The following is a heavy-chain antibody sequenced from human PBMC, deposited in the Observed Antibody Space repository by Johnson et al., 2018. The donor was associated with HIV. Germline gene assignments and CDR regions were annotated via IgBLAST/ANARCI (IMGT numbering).Heavy chain of an antibody. CDR1: QTTLNNYW. CDR3: ARSQLLALDVFNI. J-gene: IGHJ3*02. Sequence: VQLVESGGGVVQPGGSLRLSCVGSQTTLNNYWLGWVRQAPGRGLDWVGNINQAGTENSYADSVMGRFTLSSDTAKNSLFLQMNSLTVEDTAVYYFARSQLLALDVFNIWGQGTMVTVSS. V-gene: IGHV3-7*01. CDR2: INQAGTEN.